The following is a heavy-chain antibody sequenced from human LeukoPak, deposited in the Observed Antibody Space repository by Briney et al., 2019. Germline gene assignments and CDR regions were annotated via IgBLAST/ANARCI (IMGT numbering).Heavy chain of an antibody. Sequence: AGGSLRLSCAASGFTFSSYSMNGVRQAPGKGLEGVSYISSRSSTIYYADSVKVRFTLHRENDKNSVYLKMNSLSAEDTAVYYCAREAVDTAMVNSRAFDIWGQGTMVTVSS. CDR2: ISSRSSTI. J-gene: IGHJ3*02. V-gene: IGHV3-48*04. D-gene: IGHD5-18*01. CDR1: GFTFSSYS. CDR3: AREAVDTAMVNSRAFDI.